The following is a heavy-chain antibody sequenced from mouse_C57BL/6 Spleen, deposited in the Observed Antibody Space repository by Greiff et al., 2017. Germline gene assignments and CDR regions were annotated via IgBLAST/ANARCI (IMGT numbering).Heavy chain of an antibody. D-gene: IGHD3-3*01. CDR3: TRVGSSSCFDY. J-gene: IGHJ2*01. Sequence: EVMLVESGEGLVKPGGSLKLSCAASGFTFSSYAMSWVRQTPEKRLEWVAYISSGGDYIYYADTVKGRFTISRDNARNTLYLQMSSLKSEDTAMYYCTRVGSSSCFDYWGQGTTLTVSS. V-gene: IGHV5-9-1*02. CDR1: GFTFSSYA. CDR2: ISSGGDYI.